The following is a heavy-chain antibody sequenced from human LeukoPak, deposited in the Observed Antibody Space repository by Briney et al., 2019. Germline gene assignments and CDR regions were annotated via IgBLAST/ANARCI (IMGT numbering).Heavy chain of an antibody. J-gene: IGHJ6*03. D-gene: IGHD7-27*01. V-gene: IGHV3-53*01. CDR1: GFTVSSNY. Sequence: GGSLRLSCAASGFTVSSNYMSWVRQAPGKGLEWVSVIYTGSSTSYADSVKGRFTISRDNSKTTLYLQMNSLRAEDTAVYYCARQGALTGDRYYYYYYMDVWGKGTPVTVSS. CDR3: ARQGALTGDRYYYYYYMDV. CDR2: IYTGSST.